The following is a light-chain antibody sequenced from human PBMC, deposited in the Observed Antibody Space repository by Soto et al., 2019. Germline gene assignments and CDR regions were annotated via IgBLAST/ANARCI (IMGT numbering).Light chain of an antibody. V-gene: IGLV2-14*01. Sequence: QSVLTQPASVSGSPGQSITISCTGTSSDIGGYNYVSWYQQHPGKAPKLMIYEVSNRPSGVSNRFSGSKSGNTASLTISGLQAEDEADYYCSSFRITTTLFGGGTKLTVL. CDR2: EVS. J-gene: IGLJ2*01. CDR1: SSDIGGYNY. CDR3: SSFRITTTL.